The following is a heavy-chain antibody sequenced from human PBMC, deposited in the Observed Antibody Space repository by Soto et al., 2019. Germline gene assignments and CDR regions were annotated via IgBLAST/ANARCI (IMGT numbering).Heavy chain of an antibody. CDR1: GYTFTSYA. CDR3: ARGPIVVVPAAPTPNDAFDI. D-gene: IGHD2-2*01. CDR2: INAGNGNT. V-gene: IGHV1-3*01. Sequence: ASVKVSCKASGYTFTSYAMHWVRQAPGQRLEWMGWINAGNGNTKYSQKFQGRVTMTRDTSTSTVYMERSSLRSEDTAVYYCARGPIVVVPAAPTPNDAFDIWGQGTMVTVS. J-gene: IGHJ3*02.